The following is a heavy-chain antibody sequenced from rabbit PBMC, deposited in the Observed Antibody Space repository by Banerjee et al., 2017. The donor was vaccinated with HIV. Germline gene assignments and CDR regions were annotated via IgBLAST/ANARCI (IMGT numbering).Heavy chain of an antibody. V-gene: IGHV1S43*01. D-gene: IGHD4-1*01. CDR3: ARSSSSGWGEYGL. CDR2: IYTSGAT. CDR1: GIDFSSSYY. J-gene: IGHJ3*01. Sequence: QQQLEESGGGLVTPGGTLTLTCKASGIDFSSSYYMCWVRQAPGKGLELIACIYTSGATDYANWVSGRFTVSLDNAQNTVFLRMTSLTAADTATYFCARSSSSGWGEYGLWGQGTLVTVS.